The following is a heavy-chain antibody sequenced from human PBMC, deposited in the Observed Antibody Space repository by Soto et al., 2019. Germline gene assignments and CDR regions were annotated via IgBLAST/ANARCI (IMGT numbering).Heavy chain of an antibody. CDR2: ISTSGATR. D-gene: IGHD4-17*01. J-gene: IGHJ6*02. V-gene: IGHV3-48*01. CDR3: AKDQALTTVVKDYYYGMDV. Sequence: TGGSLRLSCVASGFTFSTDSMNWVRQAPGKGLEWVAHISTSGATRYYADSVKGRFTISRDNAKTSLYLQMNSLRAEDTAVYYCAKDQALTTVVKDYYYGMDVWGQGTTVTVSS. CDR1: GFTFSTDS.